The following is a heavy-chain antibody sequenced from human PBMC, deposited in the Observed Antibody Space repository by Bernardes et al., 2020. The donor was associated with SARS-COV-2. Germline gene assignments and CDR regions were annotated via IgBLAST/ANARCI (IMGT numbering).Heavy chain of an antibody. CDR2: ISGSGG. J-gene: IGHJ4*02. D-gene: IGHD3-3*01. CDR1: GFTFSSYA. V-gene: IGHV3-23*01. Sequence: VGSLRLSCAASGFTFSSYAMSWVRQAPGQGLEWVSAISGSGGPVKGRFTISRDNSKNTVYLQMNSLRAEDTAVYYCAKSMLLYYDFWSGYSQRGYYFDYWGQGTLVTVSS. CDR3: AKSMLLYYDFWSGYSQRGYYFDY.